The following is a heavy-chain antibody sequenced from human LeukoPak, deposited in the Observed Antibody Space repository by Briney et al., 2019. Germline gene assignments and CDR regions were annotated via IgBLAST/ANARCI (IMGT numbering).Heavy chain of an antibody. CDR2: IYHSGST. Sequence: PSQTLSLTCTVSGGSISSGDYYWSWIRQPPGKGLEWIGYIYHSGSTYYNPSLKSRVTISVDRSKNQFSLKLISVTAADTAVYYCARGGTVVRVWNRFDPWGQGTLVTVSS. J-gene: IGHJ5*02. CDR3: ARGGTVVRVWNRFDP. D-gene: IGHD4-23*01. V-gene: IGHV4-30-2*01. CDR1: GGSISSGDYY.